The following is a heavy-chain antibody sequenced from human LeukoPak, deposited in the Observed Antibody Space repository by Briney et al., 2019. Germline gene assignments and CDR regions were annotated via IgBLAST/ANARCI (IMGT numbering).Heavy chain of an antibody. J-gene: IGHJ4*02. D-gene: IGHD3-10*01. CDR3: AISGRGSGSPFDY. V-gene: IGHV3-48*02. CDR1: GFTFSNAW. CDR2: ISSSSSTI. Sequence: PGGSLRLSCAASGFTFSNAWMSWVRQAPGKGLEWVSYISSSSSTIYYADSVKGRFTISRDNAKNSLYLQMNSLRDEDTAVYYCAISGRGSGSPFDYWGQGTLVTVSS.